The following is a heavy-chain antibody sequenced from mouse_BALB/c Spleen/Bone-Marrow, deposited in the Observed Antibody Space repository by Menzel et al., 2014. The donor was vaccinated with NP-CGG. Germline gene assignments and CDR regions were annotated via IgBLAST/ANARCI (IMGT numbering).Heavy chain of an antibody. Sequence: EVQVVESGGGLVQPGGSLKLSCAASGFDFXRYWMSWVRQAPGKGLEWIGEINPDSSTINYTPSPKDKFIISRDNAKNTLYLQMSKVRAEDTALYYGARLNYYGNLFVWGAGTTVTVSS. D-gene: IGHD1-1*01. CDR1: GFDFXRYW. J-gene: IGHJ1*01. CDR3: ARLNYYGNLFV. CDR2: INPDSSTI. V-gene: IGHV4-1*02.